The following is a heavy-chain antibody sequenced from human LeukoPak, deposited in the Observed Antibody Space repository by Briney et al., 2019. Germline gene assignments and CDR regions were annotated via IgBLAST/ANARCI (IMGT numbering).Heavy chain of an antibody. CDR3: ARMAISGMCLDF. CDR1: GGSISSYY. CDR2: IYYSGST. J-gene: IGHJ4*02. D-gene: IGHD3-10*01. V-gene: IGHV4-59*01. Sequence: PSETLSLTCTVSGGSISSYYWSWIRQPPGKGLEWIGYIYYSGSTNYNPSLKSRVTISVDTSKNQFSLKLSSVTAADTAVYYCARMAISGMCLDFWGQGTSVTVSS.